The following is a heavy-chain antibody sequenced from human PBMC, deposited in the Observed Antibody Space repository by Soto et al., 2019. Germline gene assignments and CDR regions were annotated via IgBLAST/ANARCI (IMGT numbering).Heavy chain of an antibody. CDR3: AIFPSIGARPGAFDI. V-gene: IGHV4-34*01. D-gene: IGHD6-6*01. CDR2: INHSGST. CDR1: GGSFSGYY. Sequence: PSETLSLTCAVYGGSFSGYYWSWIRQPPGKGLEWIGEINHSGSTNYNPSLKSRVTISVDTSKNQFSLKLSSVTAADTAVYYCAIFPSIGARPGAFDICGQGTMVTVSS. J-gene: IGHJ3*02.